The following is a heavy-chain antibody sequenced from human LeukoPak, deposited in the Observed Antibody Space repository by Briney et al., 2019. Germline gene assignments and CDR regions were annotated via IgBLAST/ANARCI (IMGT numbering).Heavy chain of an antibody. D-gene: IGHD1-1*01. CDR1: GYTFTNYG. CDR3: ARRQGTTLSFDY. Sequence: ASVKVSCKTSGYTFTNYGVSWVRQAPGQGLEWMGWISAYNGNTNYAQKFQVRVTMNTDTSSSTAYMELRSLRSDDTAVYYCARRQGTTLSFDYWGQGTLVTVSS. CDR2: ISAYNGNT. V-gene: IGHV1-18*01. J-gene: IGHJ4*02.